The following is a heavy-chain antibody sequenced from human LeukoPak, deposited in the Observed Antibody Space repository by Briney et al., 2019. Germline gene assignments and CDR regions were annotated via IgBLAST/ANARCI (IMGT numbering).Heavy chain of an antibody. D-gene: IGHD6-13*01. CDR2: IYYSGST. Sequence: SETLSLTCTVSGGSISSGVYYWSWIRQHPGKGLEWIGYIYYSGSTYYNPSLKSRVTISVDTSKNQFSLKLSSVTAADTAVYYCARSSPPRFDPWGQGTLVTVSS. V-gene: IGHV4-31*03. J-gene: IGHJ5*02. CDR1: GGSISSGVYY. CDR3: ARSSPPRFDP.